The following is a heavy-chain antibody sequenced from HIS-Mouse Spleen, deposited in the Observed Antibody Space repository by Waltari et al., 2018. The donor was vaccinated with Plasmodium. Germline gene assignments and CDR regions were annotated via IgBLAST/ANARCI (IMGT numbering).Heavy chain of an antibody. V-gene: IGHV1-69*04. CDR1: GGTFSSYA. CDR2: TIPVLGIA. J-gene: IGHJ2*01. CDR3: ARGGATGEAFTLDY. Sequence: QVQLVQSGAEVKKPGSSVKVSCKASGGTFSSYAISWVRQAPGQGLEWMGRTIPVLGIANDAEKFQGRVTITADKSTSTDYMELSSLRSEDTAVYYCARGGATGEAFTLDYWGRGTLVTVSS. D-gene: IGHD7-27*01.